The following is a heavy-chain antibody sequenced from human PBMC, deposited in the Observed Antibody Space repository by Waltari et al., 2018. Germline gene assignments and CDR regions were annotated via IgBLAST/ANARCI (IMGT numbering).Heavy chain of an antibody. CDR3: ARDGGYSYGPVYFDY. V-gene: IGHV1-3*01. CDR1: GYTFTSYA. J-gene: IGHJ4*02. CDR2: INAGNGNT. D-gene: IGHD5-18*01. Sequence: QVQLVQSGAEVKKPGASVKVSCKASGYTFTSYAMHWVRQAPGQRLEWMGWINAGNGNTKYSQKFQGRVTITRDTSASTAYMELSSLRSEDTAVYYCARDGGYSYGPVYFDYWGQGTLVTVSS.